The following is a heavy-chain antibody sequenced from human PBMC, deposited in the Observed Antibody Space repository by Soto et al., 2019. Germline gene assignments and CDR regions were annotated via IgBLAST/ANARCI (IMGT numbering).Heavy chain of an antibody. CDR1: GFTFSSYS. CDR3: ARLGWGWYYYYGVDV. CDR2: ISSSISYI. Sequence: GGCLTRSWAASGFTFSSYSMNWVRQAPGKGLEWVSSISSSISYIYYADSVKGRFTISRDNAKNSLYLQMNSLRAEDTAVYYCARLGWGWYYYYGVDVWGQGTTVTVSS. D-gene: IGHD6-19*01. J-gene: IGHJ6*02. V-gene: IGHV3-21*04.